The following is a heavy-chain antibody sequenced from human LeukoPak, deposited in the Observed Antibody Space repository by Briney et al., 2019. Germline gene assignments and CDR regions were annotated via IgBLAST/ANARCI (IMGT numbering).Heavy chain of an antibody. J-gene: IGHJ3*02. D-gene: IGHD4-17*01. Sequence: ASVKVSRKASGYPFTSFGISWVRQAPGQGLEWMGCISGNKGDTIYAQKVQGRVTMTTDRSTSTTHMELRSLRPDDTAVYYCARGSYGEVAFDIWGQGTMVTVSS. CDR3: ARGSYGEVAFDI. V-gene: IGHV1-18*01. CDR2: ISGNKGDT. CDR1: GYPFTSFG.